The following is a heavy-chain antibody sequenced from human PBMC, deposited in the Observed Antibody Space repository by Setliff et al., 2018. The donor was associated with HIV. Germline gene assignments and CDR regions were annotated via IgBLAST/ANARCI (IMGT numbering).Heavy chain of an antibody. Sequence: SLSLSCAASGFTFSSYWVHWVRQTPGKGLTWVSRINTDGSDTSYADAVKGRFTISRDNAQDTLYLQMNSLRAEDTAMYYCARWGRGSTSGFDYWGQGTQVTVS. CDR3: ARWGRGSTSGFDY. V-gene: IGHV3-74*01. J-gene: IGHJ4*02. D-gene: IGHD2-2*01. CDR1: GFTFSSYW. CDR2: INTDGSDT.